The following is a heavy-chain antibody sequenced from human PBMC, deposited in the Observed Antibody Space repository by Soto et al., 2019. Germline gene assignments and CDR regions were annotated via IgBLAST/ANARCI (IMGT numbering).Heavy chain of an antibody. D-gene: IGHD3-3*01. Sequence: QVQLVESGGGVVQPGRSLRLSCAASGFTFSSYAMHWVRQARGKGLEWVAVISYDGSNKYYADSVKGRFTISRDNSKNTLYLQMNSLRAEDTAVYYCARDYRITIFGVPFMAYYGMDVWGQGTTVTVSS. J-gene: IGHJ6*02. CDR2: ISYDGSNK. CDR3: ARDYRITIFGVPFMAYYGMDV. V-gene: IGHV3-30-3*01. CDR1: GFTFSSYA.